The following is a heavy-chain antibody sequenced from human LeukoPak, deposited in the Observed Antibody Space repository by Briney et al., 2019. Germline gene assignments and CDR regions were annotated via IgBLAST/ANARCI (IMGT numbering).Heavy chain of an antibody. CDR3: ARAFILGARGDLQGAFDY. CDR1: GFTFSSYS. Sequence: MPGGSLRLSCAASGFTFSSYSMNWVRQAPGKGLEWVSSISSSSSYIYYADSVKGRFTISRDNAKNSLYLQMNSLRAEDTAVYYCARAFILGARGDLQGAFDYWGQGTLVTVSS. J-gene: IGHJ4*02. V-gene: IGHV3-21*01. D-gene: IGHD1-26*01. CDR2: ISSSSSYI.